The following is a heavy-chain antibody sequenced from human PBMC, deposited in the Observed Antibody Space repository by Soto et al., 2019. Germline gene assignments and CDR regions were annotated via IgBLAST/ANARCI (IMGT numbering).Heavy chain of an antibody. Sequence: QVQLVQSGAEVKKPGSSVKVSCKASGGTFSSYAISWVRQAPGQGLEWMGGIIPIFGTANYAQKFQGRVTITADESTSTAHMELSSLRSEDTAVYYCARDRYSSSSGAWRWFDPWGQGTLVTVSS. CDR1: GGTFSSYA. CDR3: ARDRYSSSSGAWRWFDP. J-gene: IGHJ5*02. V-gene: IGHV1-69*01. D-gene: IGHD6-6*01. CDR2: IIPIFGTA.